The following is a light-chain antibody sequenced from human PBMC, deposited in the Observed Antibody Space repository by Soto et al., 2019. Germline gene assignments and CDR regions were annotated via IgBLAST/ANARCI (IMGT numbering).Light chain of an antibody. CDR2: AAS. J-gene: IGKJ4*01. CDR1: QGIGSX. V-gene: IGKV1-12*01. CDR3: QPANSFPLT. Sequence: DIQMTQSPSSVSASVGDRVTITCRTSQGIGSXXXWYQQKPGKAPKVLIYAASSLQSGVPSRFSGSGSGSDFTLTISSLQPEDFATYYCQPANSFPLTFGGGTKVEIK.